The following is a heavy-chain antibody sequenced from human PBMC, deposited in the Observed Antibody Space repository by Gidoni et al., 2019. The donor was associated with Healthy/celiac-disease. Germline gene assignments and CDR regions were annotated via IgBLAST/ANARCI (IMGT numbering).Heavy chain of an antibody. J-gene: IGHJ5*02. CDR3: AKDLAVAGTGWFDP. CDR1: GFTFSSYA. CDR2: ISGSGGST. Sequence: EVQLLESGGGLVQPGGSLRLSCAASGFTFSSYAMSCVRQAQGKGLEWVSAISGSGGSTYYADSVKGRFTISRDNSKNTLYLQMNSLRAEDTAVYYCAKDLAVAGTGWFDPWGQGTLVTVSS. D-gene: IGHD6-19*01. V-gene: IGHV3-23*01.